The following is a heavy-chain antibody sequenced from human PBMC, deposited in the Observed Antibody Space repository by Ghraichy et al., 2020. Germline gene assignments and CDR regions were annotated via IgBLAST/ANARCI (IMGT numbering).Heavy chain of an antibody. D-gene: IGHD2-21*01. CDR3: VKDLVGGGFGAYGMDV. Sequence: GESLNISCAASGFTFSSYWMHWVRQAPGKGLVWVSRINSDGGSTTYADSVKGQFTISKDNAKNTLYLQMNSLRAEDTAVYYCVKDLVGGGFGAYGMDVWGQGTTVTVSS. V-gene: IGHV3-74*01. CDR1: GFTFSSYW. CDR2: INSDGGST. J-gene: IGHJ6*02.